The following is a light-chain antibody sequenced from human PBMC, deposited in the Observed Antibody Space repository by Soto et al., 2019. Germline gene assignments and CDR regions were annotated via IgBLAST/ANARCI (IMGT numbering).Light chain of an antibody. CDR3: QQYGSSLQIT. V-gene: IGKV3-15*01. Sequence: EIVMTQSPATLSVSPGERATLSCSASQIISSNLAWYQQKSGQAPRLLIYGASTRATGIPARFSGSGSGTDFTLTISRLEPEDFAVYYCQQYGSSLQITFGQGTRLENK. J-gene: IGKJ5*01. CDR1: QIISSN. CDR2: GAS.